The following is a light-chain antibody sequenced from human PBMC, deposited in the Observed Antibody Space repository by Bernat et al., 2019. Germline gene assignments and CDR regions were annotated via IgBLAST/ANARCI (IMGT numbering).Light chain of an antibody. Sequence: DIQLTQSPSFLSASVGDRVTISCRASQVIGIYLAWYQQKPGKAPNLLIYGASTLQSGVPSRFSGSGSGTEFTLTISSLQPEDLGTYYCQHLNNFPITFGQGTRLDIK. CDR1: QVIGIY. V-gene: IGKV1-9*01. CDR2: GAS. CDR3: QHLNNFPIT. J-gene: IGKJ5*01.